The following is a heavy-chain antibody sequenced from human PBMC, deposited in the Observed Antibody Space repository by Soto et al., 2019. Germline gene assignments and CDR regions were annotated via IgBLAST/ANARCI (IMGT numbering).Heavy chain of an antibody. D-gene: IGHD3-3*01. CDR1: GFTFSSYG. Sequence: QVQLVESGGGVVQPGRSLRLSCAASGFTFSSYGMHWVRQAPGKGLEWVAVISYDGSNKYYADSVKGRFTISRDNSKNTLYLQMNSLRAEDTAVYYCAKDLTIFGVVNPYYYYYGMDVWGQGTTVTVSS. V-gene: IGHV3-30*18. J-gene: IGHJ6*02. CDR2: ISYDGSNK. CDR3: AKDLTIFGVVNPYYYYYGMDV.